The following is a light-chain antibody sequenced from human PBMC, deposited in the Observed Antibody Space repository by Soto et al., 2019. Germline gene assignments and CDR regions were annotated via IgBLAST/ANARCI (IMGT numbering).Light chain of an antibody. Sequence: QAVVTQPPSASGTPGQTVTISCIGSSSNIGSAIVHWYQQLPGTAPKHLIYMNSQRPSGVPDRFSGSKSGTSASLVITGLRPEDEADYYCVAWDDNLGARVFGGGTKLTVL. CDR2: MNS. CDR3: VAWDDNLGARV. J-gene: IGLJ3*02. V-gene: IGLV1-47*01. CDR1: SSNIGSAI.